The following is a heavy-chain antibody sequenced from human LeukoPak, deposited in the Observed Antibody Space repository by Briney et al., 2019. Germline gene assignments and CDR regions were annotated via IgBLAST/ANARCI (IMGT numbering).Heavy chain of an antibody. CDR1: GFTFSSYA. V-gene: IGHV3-23*01. CDR3: AKNPFLYSSGSTGAFDI. CDR2: ISGSGGST. J-gene: IGHJ3*02. D-gene: IGHD6-19*01. Sequence: GGSLRLSCAASGFTFSSYAMSWVRQAPGKGLEWVSAISGSGGSTYYADSVKGRFTISRDNSKNTLYLQMNSLRAEDTAVYYCAKNPFLYSSGSTGAFDIWGQGTMVTVSS.